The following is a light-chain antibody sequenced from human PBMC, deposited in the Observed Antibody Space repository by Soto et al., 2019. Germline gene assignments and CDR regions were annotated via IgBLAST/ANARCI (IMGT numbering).Light chain of an antibody. Sequence: DIQITQSPTSLSSSFLDRVTITCRVSQGIGTYLNWYQQRPGKAPKLLIYAAYNLQSGVPSRFSGSGSGTDFTLTINGLQDEDFATYSCQQSYDTPRTFGPGTKVDIK. V-gene: IGKV1-39*01. CDR1: QGIGTY. CDR2: AAY. J-gene: IGKJ1*01. CDR3: QQSYDTPRT.